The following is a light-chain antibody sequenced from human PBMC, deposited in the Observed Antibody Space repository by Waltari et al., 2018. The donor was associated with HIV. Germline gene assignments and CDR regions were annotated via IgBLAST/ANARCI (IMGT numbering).Light chain of an antibody. CDR1: QSLLDHNENNF. Sequence: IVMTQPPLSLPVTPGELASLSCSSSQSLLDHNENNFLDWYLRKPGQSPQLLIYLGSSRASGVPDRFSGSGSGTDFTLHISRVEADDVGLYYCMQALQTPPTFGQGTKLEIK. J-gene: IGKJ2*01. V-gene: IGKV2-28*01. CDR3: MQALQTPPT. CDR2: LGS.